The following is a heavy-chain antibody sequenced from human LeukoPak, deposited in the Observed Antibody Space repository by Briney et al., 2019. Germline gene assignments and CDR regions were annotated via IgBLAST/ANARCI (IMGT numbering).Heavy chain of an antibody. J-gene: IGHJ4*02. CDR1: GYTFTSYY. CDR3: ARDPLGYYDSSGYSMGFFDY. Sequence: ASVKVSSKASGYTFTSYYMHWVRQAPGQGLEWMGWLSAYNGNTNYAQKLQGRVTMTTDTSTSTAYMELRSLRSDDTAVYYCARDPLGYYDSSGYSMGFFDYWGQGTLVTVSS. CDR2: LSAYNGNT. V-gene: IGHV1-18*04. D-gene: IGHD3-22*01.